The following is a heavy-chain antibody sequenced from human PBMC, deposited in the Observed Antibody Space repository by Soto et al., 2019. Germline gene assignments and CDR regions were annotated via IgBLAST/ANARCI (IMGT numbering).Heavy chain of an antibody. D-gene: IGHD6-13*01. CDR1: GYNFASNH. CDR3: ARDRFGSWTFDY. V-gene: IGHV1-46*01. CDR2: INPSDDST. J-gene: IGHJ4*02. Sequence: QVQLVQSGAEVREPGASVKVSCKASGYNFASNHMHWVRQTPGQGLEWMGIINPSDDSTSYAQKFRGRVTVTRDTPTSTVYMELSGLTSEDTAVYYCARDRFGSWTFDYCGQGTRVTVSS.